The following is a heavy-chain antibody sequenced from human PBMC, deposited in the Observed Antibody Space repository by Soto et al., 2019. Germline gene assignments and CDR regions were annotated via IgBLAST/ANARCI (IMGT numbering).Heavy chain of an antibody. Sequence: TSEMLSLTCSVAADSSSSGYYLVWIRQPPGKGLEWIGSIYHSGRTYHNPPLKSRVTISVDTSKNQFSLKLISVTAADTAVYYCATHQYRPGWWGPVGFDYWGQGTLVTVSS. CDR3: ATHQYRPGWWGPVGFDY. D-gene: IGHD6-19*01. J-gene: IGHJ4*02. V-gene: IGHV4-38-2*02. CDR2: IYHSGRT. CDR1: ADSSSSGYY.